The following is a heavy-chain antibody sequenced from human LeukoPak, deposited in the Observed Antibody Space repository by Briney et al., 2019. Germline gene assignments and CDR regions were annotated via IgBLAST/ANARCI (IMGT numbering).Heavy chain of an antibody. D-gene: IGHD3-10*01. CDR3: ARANYYGSGKKDLDY. CDR2: MNPNSGNT. CDR1: GYIFTSYG. J-gene: IGHJ4*02. Sequence: GASVKVSCKASGYIFTSYGIIWVRQATGQGLEWMGWMNPNSGNTGYAQKFQGRVTMTRNTSMSTAYMELSSLRSEDTAVYYCARANYYGSGKKDLDYWGQGTLVTVSS. V-gene: IGHV1-8*02.